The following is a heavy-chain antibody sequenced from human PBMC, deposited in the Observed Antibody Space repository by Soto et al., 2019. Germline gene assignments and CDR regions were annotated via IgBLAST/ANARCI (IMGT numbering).Heavy chain of an antibody. CDR3: ARDQSPSSGWPGMDV. V-gene: IGHV1-2*02. CDR1: GYTFTDYY. Sequence: GASVKVSCKASGYTFTDYYMHWVRQAPGQGLEWMGWINPNSGGTNYAQKLQGRVTMTRDTSISTAYMELNRLRSDDTAVYYCARDQSPSSGWPGMDVWGQGTTVTVS. D-gene: IGHD6-19*01. J-gene: IGHJ6*02. CDR2: INPNSGGT.